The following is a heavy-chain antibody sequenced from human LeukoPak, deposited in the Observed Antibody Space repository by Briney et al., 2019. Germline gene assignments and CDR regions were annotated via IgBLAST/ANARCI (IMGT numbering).Heavy chain of an antibody. CDR2: IKQDGREK. Sequence: GGSLRLSCAASGFTFSSYWMTWVRQTPGKGLEWVANIKQDGREKNYVDSVKGRFTISRDDAKNSLYLQMNSLRADDTSVYYCARSFYYYDSSGYFPFYYWGQGTLVTVSS. V-gene: IGHV3-7*01. CDR1: GFTFSSYW. D-gene: IGHD3-22*01. J-gene: IGHJ4*02. CDR3: ARSFYYYDSSGYFPFYY.